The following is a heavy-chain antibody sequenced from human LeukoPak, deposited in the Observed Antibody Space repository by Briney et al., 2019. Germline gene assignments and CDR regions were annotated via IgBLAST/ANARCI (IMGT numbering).Heavy chain of an antibody. J-gene: IGHJ6*02. CDR3: ARDRGYCSSTSCSCNYYYYYGMDV. CDR2: INPNSGGT. D-gene: IGHD2-2*01. CDR1: GYTFTGYY. V-gene: IGHV1-2*02. Sequence: ASVKVSCKASGYTFTGYYMHWVRQAPGQGLEWMGWINPNSGGTNYAQKFQGRVTMTRDTSISTAYMELSRLRSDDTAVYYCARDRGYCSSTSCSCNYYYYYGMDVWGQGTTVTVSS.